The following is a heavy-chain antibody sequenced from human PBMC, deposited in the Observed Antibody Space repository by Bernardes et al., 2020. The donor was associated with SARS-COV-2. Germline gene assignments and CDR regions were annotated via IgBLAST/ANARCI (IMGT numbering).Heavy chain of an antibody. J-gene: IGHJ3*02. D-gene: IGHD6-13*01. CDR1: GYSISSNHN. CDR2: IFNSGTI. V-gene: IGHV4-38-2*01. CDR3: ASEAATGFGAYDT. Sequence: WESLRLTCAVSGYSISSNHNWGWIRPPPKRGQEWIGNIFNSGTIHYNPSLKSRVTISVDTSNNQVSLKLSSVTAADTAVYFCASEAATGFGAYDTWSQGIIVNVSS.